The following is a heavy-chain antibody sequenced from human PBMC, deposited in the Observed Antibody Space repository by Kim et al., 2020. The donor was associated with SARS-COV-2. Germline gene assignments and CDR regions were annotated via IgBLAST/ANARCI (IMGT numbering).Heavy chain of an antibody. CDR2: ISYDGSNK. V-gene: IGHV3-30*18. CDR1: GFTFSSYG. D-gene: IGHD3-9*01. J-gene: IGHJ6*02. CDR3: AKDGQRVLRYFDWTEGDYYYYGMDV. Sequence: GGSLRLSCAASGFTFSSYGMHWVRQAPGKGLEWVAVISYDGSNKYYADSVKGRFTISRDNSKNTLYLQMNSLRAEDTAVYYCAKDGQRVLRYFDWTEGDYYYYGMDVWGQGTTVTVSS.